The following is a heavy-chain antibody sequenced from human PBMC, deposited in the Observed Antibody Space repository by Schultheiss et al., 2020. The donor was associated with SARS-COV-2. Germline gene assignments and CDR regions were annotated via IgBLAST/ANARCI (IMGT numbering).Heavy chain of an antibody. CDR2: INHSGST. D-gene: IGHD3-22*01. CDR3: ARASPGDYYDSSGYYYVQGSFIY. J-gene: IGHJ4*01. V-gene: IGHV4-34*01. Sequence: SETLSLTCAVYGGSFSGYYWSWIRQPPGKGLEWIGEINHSGSTNYNPSLKSRVTISVDTSKNQFSLKLSSVTAADTAVYYCARASPGDYYDSSGYYYVQGSFIYRCHGTLVIVSS. CDR1: GGSFSGYY.